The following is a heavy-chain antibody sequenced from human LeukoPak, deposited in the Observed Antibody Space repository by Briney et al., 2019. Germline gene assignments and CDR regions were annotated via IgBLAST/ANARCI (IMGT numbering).Heavy chain of an antibody. CDR2: ISAYNGNT. D-gene: IGHD2-2*01. J-gene: IGHJ4*02. CDR3: AHSLGYCSSTSCYPFDY. CDR1: GYTFTSYG. V-gene: IGHV1-18*01. Sequence: ASVKVSCKASGYTFTSYGISWVRQAPGQGLEWMGWISAYNGNTNYAQNLQGRVTMTTDTSTSTAYMELRSLRSEDTAVYYCAHSLGYCSSTSCYPFDYWGQGTLVTVSS.